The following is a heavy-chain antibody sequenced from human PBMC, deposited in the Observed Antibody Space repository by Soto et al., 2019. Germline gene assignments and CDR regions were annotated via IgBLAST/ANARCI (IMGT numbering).Heavy chain of an antibody. V-gene: IGHV3-9*01. CDR1: GFTFDDYA. CDR2: IIWNRAYI. J-gene: IGHJ4*02. D-gene: IGHD6-19*01. Sequence: EVQLVESGGGLVPPGGSLRLSCAVSGFTFDDYAMPWVRQAPGKGLEWVAGIIWNRAYIVYADSVKGRFTISRDNAKNSMYLQMNSLRAEDTALYYCVKDSTVSGVRQGLDFWGRGTLVTVSS. CDR3: VKDSTVSGVRQGLDF.